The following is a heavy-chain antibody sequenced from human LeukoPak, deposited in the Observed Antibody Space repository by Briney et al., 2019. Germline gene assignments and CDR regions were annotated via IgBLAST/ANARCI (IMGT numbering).Heavy chain of an antibody. V-gene: IGHV3-30*18. J-gene: IGHJ4*02. D-gene: IGHD1-26*01. CDR1: GFTFSSYG. Sequence: GRSLGLSCAASGFTFSSYGMHWVRQAPGKGLEWVAVISYDGSNKYYADSVKGRFTISRDNSKNTLYLQMNSLRAEDTAVYYCAKDSGSYPDLDYWGQGTLVTVSS. CDR2: ISYDGSNK. CDR3: AKDSGSYPDLDY.